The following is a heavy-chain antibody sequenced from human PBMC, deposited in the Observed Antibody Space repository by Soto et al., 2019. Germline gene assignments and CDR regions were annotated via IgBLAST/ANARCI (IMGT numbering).Heavy chain of an antibody. Sequence: SETLSLTCAVSGYSISSSNWWGWIRQPPGKGLEWIGYIYYSGTTYYNPSLKSRVTISVDTSKNQFSLQLSSVTAADMAVYYCARHFDYPHAFDIWGQGTMVTVSS. CDR1: GYSISSSNW. J-gene: IGHJ3*02. D-gene: IGHD5-12*01. V-gene: IGHV4-28*01. CDR2: IYYSGTT. CDR3: ARHFDYPHAFDI.